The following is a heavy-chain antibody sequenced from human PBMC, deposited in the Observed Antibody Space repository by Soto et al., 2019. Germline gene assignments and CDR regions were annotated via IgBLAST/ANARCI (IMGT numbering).Heavy chain of an antibody. CDR3: ARDWNRTMVRGVTNWFDP. J-gene: IGHJ5*02. CDR2: INPNSGGT. CDR1: GYTFTGYY. Sequence: ASVKVSCKASGYTFTGYYMHWVRQAPGQGLEWMGWINPNSGGTNYAQKFQGRVTMTRDTSISTAYMELSRLRSDDTAVYYCARDWNRTMVRGVTNWFDPWGQGTLVTVPQ. D-gene: IGHD3-10*01. V-gene: IGHV1-2*02.